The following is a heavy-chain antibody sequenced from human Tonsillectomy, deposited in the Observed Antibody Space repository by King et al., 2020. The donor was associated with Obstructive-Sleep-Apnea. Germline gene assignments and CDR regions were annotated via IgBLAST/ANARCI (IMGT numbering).Heavy chain of an antibody. Sequence: VQLVESGGGVVQPGGSLRLSCEASGFTLRSYGMDWVRQAPGMGMAGVAFIHFDGSEAYYADSVRGRFTISRDNSKNTLDLQMNSLRSEDTAVYYCSKGGYGSGSYRTHDYWGQGTLVTVSS. CDR3: SKGGYGSGSYRTHDY. CDR2: IHFDGSEA. D-gene: IGHD3-10*01. J-gene: IGHJ4*02. CDR1: GFTLRSYG. V-gene: IGHV3-30*02.